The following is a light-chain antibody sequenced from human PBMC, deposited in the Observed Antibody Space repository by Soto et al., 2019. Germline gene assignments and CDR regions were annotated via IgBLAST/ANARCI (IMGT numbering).Light chain of an antibody. Sequence: DIKMTQSQSSLSASVGDIVTITCRVSKGIRNDLGWYQKKPGKIPMRRIYAASSLQIGVPSRFSGSGSGTESTLTISSLQTEDFATYYGLHHNSYPWKFGRETKVDSK. CDR3: LHHNSYPWK. CDR1: KGIRND. V-gene: IGKV1-17*01. J-gene: IGKJ1*01. CDR2: AAS.